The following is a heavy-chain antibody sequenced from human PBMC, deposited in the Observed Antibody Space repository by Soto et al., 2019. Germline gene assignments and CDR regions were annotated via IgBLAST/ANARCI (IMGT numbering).Heavy chain of an antibody. CDR3: AKDKGSSGWSPHDY. CDR1: GFTFSSYA. J-gene: IGHJ4*02. Sequence: EVQLLESGGGLVQPGGSLRLSCAASGFTFSSYAMSWVRQAPGKGLEWVSAISGSGGSAFYADSVKGRFTISRDNSKNTLYLQMNSLRAEYTAVYYCAKDKGSSGWSPHDYWGQGTLVTVSS. V-gene: IGHV3-23*01. D-gene: IGHD6-19*01. CDR2: ISGSGGSA.